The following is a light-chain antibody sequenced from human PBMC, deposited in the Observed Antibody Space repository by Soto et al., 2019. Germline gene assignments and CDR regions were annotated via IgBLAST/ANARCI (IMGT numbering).Light chain of an antibody. CDR2: DVT. J-gene: IGLJ2*01. V-gene: IGLV2-14*03. CDR3: TSYSITSALEV. CDR1: RSDIGDYNY. Sequence: QSALTQPASVSGSPGQSITNSCTGTRSDIGDYNYVSWYQQHPGKAPKLIIFDVTDRPSGVSDRFSGSKSGNTASLTISGLQAEDEADYYCTSYSITSALEVFGGGTKLTVL.